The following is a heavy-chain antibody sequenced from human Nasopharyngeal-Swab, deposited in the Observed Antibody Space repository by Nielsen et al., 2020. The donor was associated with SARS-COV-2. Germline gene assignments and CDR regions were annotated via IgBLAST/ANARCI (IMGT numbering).Heavy chain of an antibody. J-gene: IGHJ3*02. V-gene: IGHV3-30*18. Sequence: GGSLRLSCAASGFTFSSYGMHWVRQAPGKGLGWVAVISYDGSNKYYADSVKGRFTISRDNSKNTLYLQMNCLRAEDTAVYYCAKDKDGAFDIWGQGTMVTVSS. CDR2: ISYDGSNK. CDR1: GFTFSSYG. CDR3: AKDKDGAFDI. D-gene: IGHD5-24*01.